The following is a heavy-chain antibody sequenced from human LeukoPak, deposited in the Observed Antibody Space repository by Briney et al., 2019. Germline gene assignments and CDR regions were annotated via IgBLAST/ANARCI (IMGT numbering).Heavy chain of an antibody. CDR2: IYYSGST. D-gene: IGHD3-16*02. V-gene: IGHV4-39*07. CDR3: ASLRIGDLRLGELSPIAGPYYFDY. Sequence: PSETLSLTCTVSGGSISSSSYYWGWIRQPPGKGLDWIGTIYYSGSTYYNPSLKSRVTISVDTSKNQFSLKLNSLTAADTAVYYCASLRIGDLRLGELSPIAGPYYFDYWGQGTLVTVSS. CDR1: GGSISSSSYY. J-gene: IGHJ4*02.